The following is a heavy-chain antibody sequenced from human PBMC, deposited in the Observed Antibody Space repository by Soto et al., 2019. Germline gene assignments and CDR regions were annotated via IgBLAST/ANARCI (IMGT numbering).Heavy chain of an antibody. V-gene: IGHV3-15*07. CDR1: GFTFSNAW. CDR2: IKSKTDGGTA. Sequence: EVQLVESGGGLVKSGGSLRLSCAASGFTFSNAWMNWVRQAPGKGLEWVGRIKSKTDGGTADYAAPVKGRFTISRDDSKNTLYLQMDSLITEDTAVYYCTTHNCSGGSCYSGYYYYGLDVWGQGTTVSVSS. J-gene: IGHJ6*02. CDR3: TTHNCSGGSCYSGYYYYGLDV. D-gene: IGHD2-15*01.